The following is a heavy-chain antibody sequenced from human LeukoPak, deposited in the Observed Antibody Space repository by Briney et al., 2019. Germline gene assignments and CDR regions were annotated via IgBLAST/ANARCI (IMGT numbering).Heavy chain of an antibody. V-gene: IGHV4-39*01. D-gene: IGHD3-22*01. J-gene: IGHJ4*02. CDR1: GGSISSSSYY. CDR2: IYYSGST. Sequence: KPSETLSPTCTVSGGSISSSSYYWGWIRQPPGKGLEWIGSIYYSGSTYYNPSLKSRVTISVDTSKNQFSLKLSSVTAADTAVYYCASTRRTYYYDSSGPSRFDYWGQGTLVTVSS. CDR3: ASTRRTYYYDSSGPSRFDY.